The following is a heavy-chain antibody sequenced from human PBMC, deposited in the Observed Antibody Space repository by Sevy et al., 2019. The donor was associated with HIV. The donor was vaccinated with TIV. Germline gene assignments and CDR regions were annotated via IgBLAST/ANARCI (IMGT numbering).Heavy chain of an antibody. Sequence: GGSLRLSCAASGFTFSRYSMHWVRQAPGKGLEWVATISFDASNKHYADSVKGRFTISRENATNSVYLQMRSLRAGDTATYYCVRGSPSGSEILLGSSNADNWYFDLWGRGTLVTVSS. CDR3: VRGSPSGSEILLGSSNADNWYFDL. CDR2: ISFDASNK. J-gene: IGHJ2*01. D-gene: IGHD3-10*01. V-gene: IGHV3-30*14. CDR1: GFTFSRYS.